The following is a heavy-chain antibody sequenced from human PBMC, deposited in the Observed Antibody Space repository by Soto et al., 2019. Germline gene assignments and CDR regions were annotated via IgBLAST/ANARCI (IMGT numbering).Heavy chain of an antibody. CDR2: ISYDGSNK. CDR3: ARGVLVPAAIVYYYGMDV. D-gene: IGHD2-2*02. J-gene: IGHJ6*02. V-gene: IGHV3-30-3*01. CDR1: GFSFSNYA. Sequence: GGSLRLSCAASGFSFSNYAMDWVRQAPGKGLEWVAVISYDGSNKYYADSVKGRFTISRDNPKNTLYLQMNSLRAEDTAVYYCARGVLVPAAIVYYYGMDVWGQGTTVTVSS.